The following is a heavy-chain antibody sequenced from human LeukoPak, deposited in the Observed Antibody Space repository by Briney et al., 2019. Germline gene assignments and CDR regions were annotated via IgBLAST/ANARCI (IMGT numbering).Heavy chain of an antibody. Sequence: GGSLRLSCAASGFTFDDYAMHWVRQAPGKGLEWVSGISWNSGSIGYADSVKGRFTISRDNAKNSLYLQMNSLRAEDTALYYCAKARVGLNDAFDIWGQGTMVTVSS. J-gene: IGHJ3*02. V-gene: IGHV3-9*01. CDR3: AKARVGLNDAFDI. D-gene: IGHD3-10*01. CDR2: ISWNSGSI. CDR1: GFTFDDYA.